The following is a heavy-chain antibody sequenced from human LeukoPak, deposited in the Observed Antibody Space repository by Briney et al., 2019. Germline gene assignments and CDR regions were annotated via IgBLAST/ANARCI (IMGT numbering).Heavy chain of an antibody. Sequence: PSETLSLTCAVYGGSFSGYYWSWIRQPPGKGLEWIGEINHSGSTNYNPSLKSRVTISVDTSKNQFSLKLSSVTAADTAVYYCARMVVVVPAAILQSRYFDLLGRGTLVTFSS. V-gene: IGHV4-34*01. CDR2: INHSGST. D-gene: IGHD2-2*01. J-gene: IGHJ2*01. CDR1: GGSFSGYY. CDR3: ARMVVVVPAAILQSRYFDL.